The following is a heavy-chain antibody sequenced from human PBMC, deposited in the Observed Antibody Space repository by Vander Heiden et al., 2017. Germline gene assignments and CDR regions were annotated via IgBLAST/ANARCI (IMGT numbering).Heavy chain of an antibody. CDR2: IKSKTDGGTT. CDR1: GFTFSNAW. D-gene: IGHD3-10*01. V-gene: IGHV3-15*01. J-gene: IGHJ4*02. Sequence: EVQLVESGGGLVKPGGSLRLLCAAPGFTFSNAWMGWVRQAPGKGLEWFGRIKSKTDGGTTDYAAPVKGRFTISRDDSKNTLYLQMNSLKTEDTAVYYCTTDARLYYYGSGSYYAHWGQGTLVTVSS. CDR3: TTDARLYYYGSGSYYAH.